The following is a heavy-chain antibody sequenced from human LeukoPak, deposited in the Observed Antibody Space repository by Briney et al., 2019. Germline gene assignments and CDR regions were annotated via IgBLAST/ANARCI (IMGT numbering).Heavy chain of an antibody. V-gene: IGHV1-8*01. D-gene: IGHD3-22*01. Sequence: ASVKVSCKASGYTFTSYDINWVRQATGQGLEWMGWMNPNSGNTGYAQKFQGRVTMTRNTSISTAYMELSRLRSDDTAFYYCARGDYYDSSGYFYWGQGTLVTVSS. CDR1: GYTFTSYD. CDR2: MNPNSGNT. CDR3: ARGDYYDSSGYFY. J-gene: IGHJ4*02.